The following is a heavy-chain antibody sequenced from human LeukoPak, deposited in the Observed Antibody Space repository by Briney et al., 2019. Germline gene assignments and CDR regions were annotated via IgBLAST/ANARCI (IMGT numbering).Heavy chain of an antibody. CDR3: ARTMRPILTGYYSLDY. CDR2: LWYDGSNK. CDR1: GFTFSSYG. Sequence: GGSLRLSCAASGFTFSSYGMHWVRQAPGQGLEWVAVLWYDGSNKYYADSVKGRFTISRDNSKNTLYLQMNSLRAEDTAVYYCARTMRPILTGYYSLDYWGQGTLVTVSS. D-gene: IGHD3-9*01. V-gene: IGHV3-33*01. J-gene: IGHJ4*02.